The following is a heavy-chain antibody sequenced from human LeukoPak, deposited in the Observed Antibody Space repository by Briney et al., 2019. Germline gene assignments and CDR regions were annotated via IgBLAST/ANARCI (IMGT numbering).Heavy chain of an antibody. Sequence: PSETLSLTCTVSGGSVGSGSYYWSWIRQPAGKGLEWIGRIYTSGNTNYNPSLKGRVTISLDTSKNQFSLSLTSVTAADTAVYYCARLDSTSYYYYYYLDVWGQGTTVTVSS. CDR1: GGSVGSGSYY. CDR2: IYTSGNT. V-gene: IGHV4-61*02. J-gene: IGHJ6*03. D-gene: IGHD6-6*01. CDR3: ARLDSTSYYYYYYLDV.